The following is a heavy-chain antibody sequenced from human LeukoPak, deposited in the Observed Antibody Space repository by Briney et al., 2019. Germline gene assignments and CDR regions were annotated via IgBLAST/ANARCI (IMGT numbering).Heavy chain of an antibody. CDR1: GFTFSRHA. CDR3: ARHGSIVGASFQR. Sequence: QSGRSLRLSCAASGFTFSRHAMHWVRQAPGRGLEWVAIISDDGNNKYYADSVKGRFTISRDNPKNTLSLQMSSPRTEDTAVYYCARHGSIVGASFQRWGQGTLVTVSS. V-gene: IGHV3-30-3*01. J-gene: IGHJ1*01. CDR2: ISDDGNNK. D-gene: IGHD1-26*01.